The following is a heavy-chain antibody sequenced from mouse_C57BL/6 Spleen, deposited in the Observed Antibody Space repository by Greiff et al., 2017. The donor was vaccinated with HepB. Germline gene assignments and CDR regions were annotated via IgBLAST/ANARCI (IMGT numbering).Heavy chain of an antibody. CDR3: ARNHYGNYEEAMDY. Sequence: QVQLQQSGAELVKPGASVKMSCKASGYTFTSYWITWVKQRPGQGLEWIGDIYPGSGSTNYNEKFKSKATLTVDTSSSTAYMQLSSLTSEDSAVYYCARNHYGNYEEAMDYWGQGTSVTVSS. CDR1: GYTFTSYW. CDR2: IYPGSGST. J-gene: IGHJ4*01. D-gene: IGHD2-1*01. V-gene: IGHV1-55*01.